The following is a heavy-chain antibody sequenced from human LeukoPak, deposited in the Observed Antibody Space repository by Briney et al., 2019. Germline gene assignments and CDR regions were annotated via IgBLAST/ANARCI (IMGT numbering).Heavy chain of an antibody. Sequence: GGSLRLSCAASGFTFSRYSMNWVRQAPGKGLEWVSYISSGSSTIYYADSVKGRFTISRDNAKNSLYLQMNSLRAEDTAVYYCATNRDSYYYYYMDVWGKGTTVTISS. J-gene: IGHJ6*03. CDR2: ISSGSSTI. CDR1: GFTFSRYS. D-gene: IGHD2/OR15-2a*01. CDR3: ATNRDSYYYYYMDV. V-gene: IGHV3-48*04.